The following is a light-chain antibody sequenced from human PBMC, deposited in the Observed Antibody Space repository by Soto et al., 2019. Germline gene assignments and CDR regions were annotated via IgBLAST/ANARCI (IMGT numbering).Light chain of an antibody. CDR2: GAS. Sequence: EIVLTQSPGTLSLSPGERATLSCRASQSVSSSYLAWHQQKPGQAPRLLIDGASSRATGIPDRFSGSGSGKDFTLTISSLEPEDFAVYYCQQYDSPPLTFGGGTKVEIK. CDR3: QQYDSPPLT. V-gene: IGKV3-20*01. J-gene: IGKJ4*01. CDR1: QSVSSSY.